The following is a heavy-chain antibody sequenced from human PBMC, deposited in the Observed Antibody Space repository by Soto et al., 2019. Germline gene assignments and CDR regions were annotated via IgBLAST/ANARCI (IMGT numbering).Heavy chain of an antibody. CDR2: INGGGGNT. Sequence: VGSLRLSCVASGFTFSNYALSCVRQAPGKWLEWVSAINGGGGNTYSADSVRGRFTISRDNTRNTLYLQMNSLRAEDTAVYYCAKVYGDGYMGFDCWGQGTRVPVSS. D-gene: IGHD2-21*01. V-gene: IGHV3-23*01. CDR1: GFTFSNYA. CDR3: AKVYGDGYMGFDC. J-gene: IGHJ4*02.